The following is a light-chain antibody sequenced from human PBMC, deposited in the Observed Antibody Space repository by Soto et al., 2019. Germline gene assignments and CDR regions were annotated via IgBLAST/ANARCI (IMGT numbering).Light chain of an antibody. J-gene: IGKJ5*01. CDR1: QSLVHSDGIAY. CDR3: MQGTHWPIN. CDR2: KVS. Sequence: DVGMGQLSLYVTVALGQPASSSCRANQSLVHSDGIAYFSWFQQRPGRYPRRLIYKVSNRDSGVPARFSGSGSGTDFALKISRVEAEDVGVYYCMQGTHWPINFGQGTRLENK. V-gene: IGKV2-30*02.